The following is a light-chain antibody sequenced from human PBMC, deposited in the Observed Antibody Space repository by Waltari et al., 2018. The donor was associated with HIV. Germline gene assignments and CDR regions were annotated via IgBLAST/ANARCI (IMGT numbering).Light chain of an antibody. CDR2: RNN. Sequence: QSVLTQPPSASGTPGQRVTISCSGSSSNIGSNYVYWYQQLPGTAPKLLIYRNNQRPAGGPDRFSGAKSGTSASLAISGLRSEDEADYYCAAWDASLRGVFGTGTKVTVL. J-gene: IGLJ1*01. V-gene: IGLV1-47*01. CDR1: SSNIGSNY. CDR3: AAWDASLRGV.